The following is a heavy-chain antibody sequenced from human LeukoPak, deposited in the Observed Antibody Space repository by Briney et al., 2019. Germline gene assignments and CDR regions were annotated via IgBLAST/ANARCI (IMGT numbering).Heavy chain of an antibody. V-gene: IGHV3-23*01. J-gene: IGHJ4*02. CDR3: AKEKGGGLPFDY. D-gene: IGHD1-26*01. CDR2: VDAKGDAT. CDR1: GFAFRDYG. Sequence: GGSLRLSCSASGFAFRDYGMAWVRHAPGKGLDFGTAVDAKGDATFYADSVKGRFTVSRDNSKNTFFLQMNSLRTEDTAVYYCAKEKGGGLPFDYWGQGTLITVSS.